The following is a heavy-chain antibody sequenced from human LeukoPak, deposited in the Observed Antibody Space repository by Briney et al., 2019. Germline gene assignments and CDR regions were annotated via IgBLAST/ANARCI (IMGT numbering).Heavy chain of an antibody. CDR2: IRSKGNIYAT. V-gene: IGHV3-73*01. CDR3: TRFLDHYDSSGYYGIDY. J-gene: IGHJ4*02. D-gene: IGHD3-22*01. CDR1: GFTFSDFG. Sequence: GGSLRLSCAASGFTFSDFGIHWVRQASGKGLEWVGRIRSKGNIYATAYAASVKGRFTISRDDSKNTAYLQMNSLRTEDTAVYYCTRFLDHYDSSGYYGIDYWGQGTPVTVSS.